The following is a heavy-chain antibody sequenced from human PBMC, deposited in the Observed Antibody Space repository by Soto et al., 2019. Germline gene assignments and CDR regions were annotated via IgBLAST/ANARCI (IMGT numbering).Heavy chain of an antibody. J-gene: IGHJ6*02. D-gene: IGHD3-3*01. CDR3: ASRLEVLRFLEWSTNYYGMDV. V-gene: IGHV1-69*13. Sequence: GASVKVSCKASGGTFSSYAISWVLQAPGQGLEWMGGIIPIFGTANYAQKFQGRVTITADESTSTAYMELSSLRSEDTAVYYCASRLEVLRFLEWSTNYYGMDVWGQGTTVTVSS. CDR1: GGTFSSYA. CDR2: IIPIFGTA.